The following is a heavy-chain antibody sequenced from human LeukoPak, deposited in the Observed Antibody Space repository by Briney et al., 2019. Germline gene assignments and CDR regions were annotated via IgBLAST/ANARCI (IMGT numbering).Heavy chain of an antibody. CDR3: ARHTGYDYARDAFDI. J-gene: IGHJ3*02. V-gene: IGHV4-34*01. CDR1: GGSFSGYY. Sequence: SETLSLTCAVYGGSFSGYYWSWIRQPPGKGLEWIGEFNHSGSTYSNPSLKSRVTISVDTSKKQLSLKLSSVTAADTAVYYYARHTGYDYARDAFDIWGRGTMVTVSS. CDR2: FNHSGST. D-gene: IGHD3-22*01.